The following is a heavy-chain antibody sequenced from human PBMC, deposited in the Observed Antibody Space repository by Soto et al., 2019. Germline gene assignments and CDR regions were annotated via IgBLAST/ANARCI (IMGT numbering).Heavy chain of an antibody. V-gene: IGHV4-59*01. CDR1: GASISRYY. D-gene: IGHD3-22*01. CDR3: ARSRGGYFGY. Sequence: SETLSLTCTVSGASISRYYWSWIRQPPGKGLQWIGYIYYYSGSTNYNPSLKSRVTISVDMSKNQFSLKLSSVTAADTAVYYCARSRGGYFGYWGQGTLVTVSS. J-gene: IGHJ4*02. CDR2: IYYYSGST.